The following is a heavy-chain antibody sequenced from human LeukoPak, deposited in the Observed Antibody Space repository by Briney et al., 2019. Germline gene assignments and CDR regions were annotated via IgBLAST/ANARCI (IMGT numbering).Heavy chain of an antibody. J-gene: IGHJ3*02. V-gene: IGHV3-30-3*01. CDR1: GFTFSSYA. CDR3: ARERYSSGVTCYSDAFDI. Sequence: PGGSLRLSCAASGFTFSSYAMHWVRQAPGKGLEWVAVISYDGGNKYYADSVKGRFTISRDNSKNTLYLQVNSLRAEDTAVFYCARERYSSGVTCYSDAFDIWGQGTMVTVSS. D-gene: IGHD2-15*01. CDR2: ISYDGGNK.